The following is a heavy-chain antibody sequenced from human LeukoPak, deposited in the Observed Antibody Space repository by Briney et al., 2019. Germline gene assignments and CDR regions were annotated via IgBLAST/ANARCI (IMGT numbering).Heavy chain of an antibody. CDR2: ISISSSYI. V-gene: IGHV3-21*01. D-gene: IGHD1-26*01. Sequence: GGSLRLSCAASGFTFSSYNMNWVRQAPGKGLEWVSSISISSSYIYYADSVKGRFTISRDNAKNSLYLQMNSLRAEDTAVYYCARVIVFRGYMDVWGKGTTVTVSS. J-gene: IGHJ6*03. CDR3: ARVIVFRGYMDV. CDR1: GFTFSSYN.